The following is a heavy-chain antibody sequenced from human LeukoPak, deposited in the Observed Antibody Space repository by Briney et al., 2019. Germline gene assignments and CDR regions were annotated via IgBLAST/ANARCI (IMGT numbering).Heavy chain of an antibody. D-gene: IGHD5-12*01. CDR3: ARLPRYGGYDHFDY. V-gene: IGHV4-59*12. CDR1: GASIDSYY. CDR2: IYYRGTT. J-gene: IGHJ4*02. Sequence: PSETLSLTCTVSGASIDSYYWSWIRQPPGKGLGWIGYIYYRGTTSYNPFLKSRVTISVDTSKNQFSLKLNSVTAADTAVYYCARLPRYGGYDHFDYWGQGILVIVSS.